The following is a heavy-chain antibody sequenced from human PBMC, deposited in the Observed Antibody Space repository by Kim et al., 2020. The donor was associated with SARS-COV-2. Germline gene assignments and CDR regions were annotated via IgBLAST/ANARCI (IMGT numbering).Heavy chain of an antibody. CDR1: GDSVSSNSAA. CDR3: ARDLFPLRFLEWLLLGGWFDP. D-gene: IGHD3-3*01. V-gene: IGHV6-1*01. J-gene: IGHJ5*02. CDR2: TYYRSKWYN. Sequence: SQTLSLTCAISGDSVSSNSAAWNWIRQSPSRGLEWLGRTYYRSKWYNDYAVSVKSRITINPDTSKNQFSLQLNSVTPEDTAVYYCARDLFPLRFLEWLLLGGWFDPWGQGTLVTVSS.